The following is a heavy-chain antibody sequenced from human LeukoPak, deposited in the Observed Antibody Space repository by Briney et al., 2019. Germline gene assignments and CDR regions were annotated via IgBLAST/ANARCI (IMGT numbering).Heavy chain of an antibody. CDR1: GYTFTSYD. CDR3: ARRSSGWSGVDY. J-gene: IGHJ4*02. Sequence: ASVKVSCKAFGYTFTSYDINWVRQATGQAREWMGWMNPNSGNTGYAQKFQGRVTMTRNTSISTAYMELSSLRSEDTAVYYCARRSSGWSGVDYWGQGTLVTVSS. V-gene: IGHV1-8*01. D-gene: IGHD6-19*01. CDR2: MNPNSGNT.